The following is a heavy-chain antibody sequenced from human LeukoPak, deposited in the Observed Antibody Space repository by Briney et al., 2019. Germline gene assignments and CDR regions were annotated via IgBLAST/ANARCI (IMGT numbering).Heavy chain of an antibody. D-gene: IGHD2-2*01. Sequence: PSETLSLTCAVYGGSFSDYFWGWFRQPPGKGLEWIGEIIHSGRTYYNPSLKSRVTISVDTSKNQFSLNLSSVTAADTAVYYCARDVVVVPAAIHYGMDVWGQGTTVTVSS. V-gene: IGHV4-34*12. CDR2: IIHSGRT. CDR1: GGSFSDYF. J-gene: IGHJ6*02. CDR3: ARDVVVVPAAIHYGMDV.